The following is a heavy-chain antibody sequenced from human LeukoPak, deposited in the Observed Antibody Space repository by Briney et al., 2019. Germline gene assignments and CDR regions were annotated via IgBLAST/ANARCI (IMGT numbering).Heavy chain of an antibody. CDR2: IYYSGST. CDR3: ARSRRSYYIDY. V-gene: IGHV4-39*07. Sequence: SETLSLTCTVSGGSISSSSYYWGWIRQPLGKGLEWIGSIYYSGSTYYNPSLKSRVTISVDTSKNQFSLKLSSVTAADTAVYYCARSRRSYYIDYWGQGTLVTVSS. D-gene: IGHD1-26*01. CDR1: GGSISSSSYY. J-gene: IGHJ4*02.